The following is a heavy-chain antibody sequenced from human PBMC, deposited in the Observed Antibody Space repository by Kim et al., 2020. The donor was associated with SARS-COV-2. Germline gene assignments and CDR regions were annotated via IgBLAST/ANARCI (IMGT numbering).Heavy chain of an antibody. D-gene: IGHD2-2*02. CDR2: IYYSGST. CDR1: GGSISSYY. V-gene: IGHV4-59*13. Sequence: SETLSLTCTVSGGSISSYYWSWIRQPPGKGLEWIGYIYYSGSTNYNPSLKSRVTISVDTSKNQFSLKLSSVTAADTAVYYCARDSAVGRVLHPAAIGAFDIWGQGTMVTVSS. J-gene: IGHJ3*02. CDR3: ARDSAVGRVLHPAAIGAFDI.